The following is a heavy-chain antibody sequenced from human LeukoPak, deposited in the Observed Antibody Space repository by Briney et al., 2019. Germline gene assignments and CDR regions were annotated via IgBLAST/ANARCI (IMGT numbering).Heavy chain of an antibody. CDR2: ISYDGSNK. CDR3: ARGWNIRWGIAAAGIGWFDP. J-gene: IGHJ5*02. Sequence: GGSLRLSYAASGFTFSSYGMHWVRQAPGKGLEWVAVISYDGSNKYYADSVKGRFTISRDNSKNTLYLQMNSLRAEDTAVYYCARGWNIRWGIAAAGIGWFDPWGQGTLVTVSS. CDR1: GFTFSSYG. V-gene: IGHV3-30*03. D-gene: IGHD6-13*01.